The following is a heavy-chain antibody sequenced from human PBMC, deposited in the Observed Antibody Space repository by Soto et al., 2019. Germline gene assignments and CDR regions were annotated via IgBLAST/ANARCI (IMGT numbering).Heavy chain of an antibody. CDR3: AKDREKMATIFDY. CDR2: ISGSGGST. Sequence: LRLSCAASGFTFSSYAMSWVRQAPGKGLEWVSAISGSGGSTYYADSVKGRFTISRDNSKNTPYLQMNSLRAEDTAVYYCAKDREKMATIFDYWGQGTLVTVSS. V-gene: IGHV3-23*01. J-gene: IGHJ4*02. CDR1: GFTFSSYA. D-gene: IGHD5-12*01.